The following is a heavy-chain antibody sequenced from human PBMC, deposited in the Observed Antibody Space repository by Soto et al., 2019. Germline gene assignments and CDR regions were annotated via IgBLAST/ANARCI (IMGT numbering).Heavy chain of an antibody. CDR2: IYYSGST. CDR1: GGSISSGGYY. J-gene: IGHJ6*02. CDR3: ARRRRGEVGATHYYYGMDV. Sequence: SETLFLTCTVSGGSISSGGYYWSWIRQHPGKGLEWIGYIYYSGSTYYNPSLKSRVTISVDTSKNQFSLKLSSVTAADTAVYYCARRRRGEVGATHYYYGMDVWGQGTTVTVSS. D-gene: IGHD1-26*01. V-gene: IGHV4-31*03.